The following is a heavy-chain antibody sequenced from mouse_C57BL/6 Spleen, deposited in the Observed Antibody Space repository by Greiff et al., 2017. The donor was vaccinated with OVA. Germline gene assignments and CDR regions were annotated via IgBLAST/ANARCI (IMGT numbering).Heavy chain of an antibody. J-gene: IGHJ2*01. CDR1: GYTFTSYW. Sequence: QVQLKQPGAELVMPGASVKLSCKASGYTFTSYWMPWVKQRPGQGLEWIGEIDPSDSYTNYNQKFKGKSTLTVDKSSSTAYMQLSSLTSEDSAVYYCARRGINYFDYWGQGTTLTVSS. CDR2: IDPSDSYT. V-gene: IGHV1-69*01. CDR3: ARRGINYFDY.